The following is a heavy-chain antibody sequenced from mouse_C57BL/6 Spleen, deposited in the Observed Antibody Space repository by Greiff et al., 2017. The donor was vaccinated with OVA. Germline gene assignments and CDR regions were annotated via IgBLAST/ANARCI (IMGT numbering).Heavy chain of an antibody. CDR2: IDPSDSET. Sequence: QVQLQQSGAELVRPGSSVKLSCKASGYTFTSYWMHWVKQRPIQGLEWIGNIDPSDSETHYNQKFKDKATLTADKSSSTAYMQLSRLTSEDSAVYCCARGIKLLGHHAMDYWGQGTSVTVSS. CDR3: ARGIKLLGHHAMDY. CDR1: GYTFTSYW. V-gene: IGHV1-52*01. D-gene: IGHD1-1*01. J-gene: IGHJ4*01.